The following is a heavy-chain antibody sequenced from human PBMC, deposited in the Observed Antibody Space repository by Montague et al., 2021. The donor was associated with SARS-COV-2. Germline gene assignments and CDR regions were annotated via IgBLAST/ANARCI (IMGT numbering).Heavy chain of an antibody. CDR1: NASITTSNW. J-gene: IGHJ4*02. V-gene: IGHV4/OR15-8*01. CDR2: IHHSGTX. Sequence: SETLSLTCTVSNASITTSNWWTRVRQAPGRGPEWVGEIHHSGTXXXNPXXXSRVTISVDTSKNHFSLNLNSVTAADTALYFCARRIRITVFRGVPLTTHSLESWGQGIMVTVSS. CDR3: ARRIRITVFRGVPLTTHSLES. D-gene: IGHD3-10*01.